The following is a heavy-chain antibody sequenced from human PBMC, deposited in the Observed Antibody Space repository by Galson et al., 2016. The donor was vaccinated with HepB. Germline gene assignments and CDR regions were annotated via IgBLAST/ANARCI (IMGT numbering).Heavy chain of an antibody. CDR2: INPNSGGT. J-gene: IGHJ4*02. CDR3: ARGPYYDYIWGSYRAFFDY. CDR1: GYRFTGQY. V-gene: IGHV1-2*02. D-gene: IGHD3-16*02. Sequence: SVKVSCKASGYRFTGQYMHWVRQAPGQGLEWMGWINPNSGGTNYAQKFQGRVTMTRDTSISTAYMELGRLRSDDMAVYYCARGPYYDYIWGSYRAFFDYWGRGTLVTVSS.